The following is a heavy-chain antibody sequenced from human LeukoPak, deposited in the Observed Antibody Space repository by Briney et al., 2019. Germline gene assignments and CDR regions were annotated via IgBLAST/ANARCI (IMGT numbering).Heavy chain of an antibody. CDR2: IYPGDSDT. D-gene: IGHD2-2*01. CDR1: GYSFTSYW. CDR3: ARHRRDIVVVPAAEGSYFGL. Sequence: GESLKISCKGSGYSFTSYWIGWVRQMPGKRLEWMGIIYPGDSDTRYSPSFQGQVTISADKSISTAYLQWSSLKASDTAMYYCARHRRDIVVVPAAEGSYFGLWGRGTLVTVSS. J-gene: IGHJ2*01. V-gene: IGHV5-51*01.